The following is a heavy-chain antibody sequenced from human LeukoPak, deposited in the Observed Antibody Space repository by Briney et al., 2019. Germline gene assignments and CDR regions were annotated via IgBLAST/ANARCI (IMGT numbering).Heavy chain of an antibody. CDR2: IIPILGIA. Sequence: ASVKVSCKASGGTFSSYAISWVRQAPGQGLEWMGRIIPILGIANYAQKFQGRVTITADKSTSTAYMELSSLRSEDTAVYYCARGDGDKGAFDIWGQGTMVTVSS. D-gene: IGHD4-17*01. J-gene: IGHJ3*02. V-gene: IGHV1-69*04. CDR3: ARGDGDKGAFDI. CDR1: GGTFSSYA.